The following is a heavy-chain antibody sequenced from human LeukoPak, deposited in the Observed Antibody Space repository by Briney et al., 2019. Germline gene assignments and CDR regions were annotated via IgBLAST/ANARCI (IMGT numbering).Heavy chain of an antibody. CDR3: ASGYCSSTSCYFDYYYYMDV. D-gene: IGHD2-2*03. CDR2: ISSSSSYI. V-gene: IGHV3-21*01. J-gene: IGHJ6*03. Sequence: GGSLRLSCAASGFSFTNYAMSWVRQAPGKGLEWVSSISSSSSYIYYADSVKGRFTISRDNAKNSLYLQMNSLRAEDTAVYYCASGYCSSTSCYFDYYYYMDVWGKGTTVTVSS. CDR1: GFSFTNYA.